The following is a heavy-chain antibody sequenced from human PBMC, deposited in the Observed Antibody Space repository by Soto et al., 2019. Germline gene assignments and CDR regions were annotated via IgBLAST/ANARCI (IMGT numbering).Heavy chain of an antibody. CDR2: IKQDGSEK. V-gene: IGHV3-7*01. CDR3: ARDFYYGSGSYSYFDY. CDR1: GFTFSSYW. J-gene: IGHJ4*02. D-gene: IGHD3-10*01. Sequence: EVQLVESGGGLVQPGGSLRLSCAASGFTFSSYWMTWVRQAPGKGLEWVASIKQDGSEKYYVDSVKGRFTISRDNAKNSLFLQMNSLRAEDTAVYYCARDFYYGSGSYSYFDYWGQGTLVTVSS.